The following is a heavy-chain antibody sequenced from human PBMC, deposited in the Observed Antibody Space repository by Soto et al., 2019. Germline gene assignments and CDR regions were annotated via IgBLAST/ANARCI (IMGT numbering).Heavy chain of an antibody. CDR3: ARKGAAASYAHYYMDV. V-gene: IGHV4-59*11. CDR1: GGSISHHY. CDR2: VYYSGNT. D-gene: IGHD6-13*01. Sequence: SETLSLTCTVSGGSISHHYWSWIRQPPGKGLEWIGYVYYSGNTNYNPSIESRVTISVDTSRNRFSLNLTSATAADTAVYYCARKGAAASYAHYYMDVWGRGTAVTVSS. J-gene: IGHJ6*03.